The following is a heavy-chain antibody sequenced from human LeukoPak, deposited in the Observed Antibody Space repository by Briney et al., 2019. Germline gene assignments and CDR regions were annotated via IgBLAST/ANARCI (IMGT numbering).Heavy chain of an antibody. CDR1: GYTFTGYY. Sequence: ASVKVSCKASGYTFTGYYMHWVRQAPGQGLEWMGWINPNSGGTNYAQKFQGRVTMTRDTSISTAYMELSRLRSDDTAVYYCARPYSAVIYYFDYWGQGTLVTVS. J-gene: IGHJ4*02. CDR2: INPNSGGT. V-gene: IGHV1-2*02. CDR3: ARPYSAVIYYFDY. D-gene: IGHD6-13*01.